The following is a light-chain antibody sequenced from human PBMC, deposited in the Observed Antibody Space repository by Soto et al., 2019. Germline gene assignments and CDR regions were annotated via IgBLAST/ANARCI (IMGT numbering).Light chain of an antibody. CDR2: AVS. J-gene: IGLJ1*01. V-gene: IGLV2-14*01. CDR1: SSDVGLYDY. CDR3: SSYTRDTSYV. Sequence: LTQPASLSGSPGQSITISCTGTSSDVGLYDYVSWYQQHPGKAPQLMIYAVSNRPSGVSNRFSASKSGNTASLFISGLKAEDEADYYCSSYTRDTSYVFGSGSRSPX.